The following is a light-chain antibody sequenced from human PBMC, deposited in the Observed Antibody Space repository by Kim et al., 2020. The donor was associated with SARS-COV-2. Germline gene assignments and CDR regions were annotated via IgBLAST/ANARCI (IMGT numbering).Light chain of an antibody. CDR2: DVN. CDR3: SSYASSITWV. CDR1: RSDVGGYNY. J-gene: IGLJ3*02. V-gene: IGLV2-14*03. Sequence: GQSITISCTGTRSDVGGYNYVSWYQQHPGKAPKLMIYDVNNRPSGVSNRFSGSKSGNTASLTISGLQAEDEADYYCSSYASSITWVFGGGTNVTVL.